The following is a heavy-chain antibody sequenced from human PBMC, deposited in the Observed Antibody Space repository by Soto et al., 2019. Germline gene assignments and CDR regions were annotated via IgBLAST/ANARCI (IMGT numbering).Heavy chain of an antibody. CDR3: ARDRIFGVVNSRINWFDP. CDR1: GGPIISSNW. J-gene: IGHJ5*02. D-gene: IGHD3-3*01. Sequence: SETLSLTCAVSGGPIISSNWWSFVRQPPGKGLEWIGEIYHSGSTNYNPSLKSRVTISVDKSKNQFSLKLSSVTAADTAVYYCARDRIFGVVNSRINWFDPWGQGTLVTVSS. CDR2: IYHSGST. V-gene: IGHV4-4*02.